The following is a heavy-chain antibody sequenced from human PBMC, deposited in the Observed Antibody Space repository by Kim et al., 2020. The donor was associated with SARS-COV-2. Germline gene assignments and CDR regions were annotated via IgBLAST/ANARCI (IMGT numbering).Heavy chain of an antibody. Sequence: GGSLRLSCAASGFTFSSYGMHWVRQAPGKGLEWVAVISYDGSNKYYADSVKGRFTISRDNSKNTLYLQMNSLRAEDTAVYYCAKGYYNYYYYYYGMDVWGQGTTVTVSS. CDR2: ISYDGSNK. CDR3: AKGYYNYYYYYYGMDV. CDR1: GFTFSSYG. V-gene: IGHV3-30*18. J-gene: IGHJ6*02. D-gene: IGHD3-22*01.